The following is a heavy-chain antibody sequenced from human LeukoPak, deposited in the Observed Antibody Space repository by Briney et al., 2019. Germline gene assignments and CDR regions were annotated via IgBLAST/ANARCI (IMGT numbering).Heavy chain of an antibody. Sequence: SETLSLTCTVSGGSISSGSYYWSWIRQPAGKGLEWIGRIYTSGSTNYNPSLKSRVTISVDTSKNQFSLKLSSVTAADTAAYYCARDLGITDAFDIWGQGTMVTVSS. CDR2: IYTSGST. CDR3: ARDLGITDAFDI. J-gene: IGHJ3*02. CDR1: GGSISSGSYY. V-gene: IGHV4-61*02. D-gene: IGHD3-16*01.